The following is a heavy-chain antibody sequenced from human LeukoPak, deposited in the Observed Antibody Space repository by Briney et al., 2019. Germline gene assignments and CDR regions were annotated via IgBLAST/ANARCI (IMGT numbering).Heavy chain of an antibody. CDR3: ARSIYGSGSYYAFDI. D-gene: IGHD3-10*01. Sequence: GGSLRLSCAASGLTFSNYWTSWVRQAPGNGLEWVSAISGSGGGTYYADSVKGRFTISRDNSKNTLSLQMNSLRAEDTAVFYCARSIYGSGSYYAFDIWGQGTMVTVSS. CDR2: ISGSGGGT. CDR1: GLTFSNYW. J-gene: IGHJ3*02. V-gene: IGHV3-23*01.